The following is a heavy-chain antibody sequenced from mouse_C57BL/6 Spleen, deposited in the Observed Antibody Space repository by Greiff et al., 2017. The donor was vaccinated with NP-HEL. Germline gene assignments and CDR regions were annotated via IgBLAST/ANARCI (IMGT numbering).Heavy chain of an antibody. D-gene: IGHD1-1*01. Sequence: EVQRVESGGGLVQSGRSLRLSCATSGFTFSDFYMEWVRQVPGKGLEWIAASRNKANDYTTEYSASVTGRFIVSRDTSQSILYLQMNALRAEDTAIDYCARDASGSSWTMDYWGQGTSVTVSS. CDR3: ARDASGSSWTMDY. CDR1: GFTFSDFY. V-gene: IGHV7-1*01. J-gene: IGHJ4*01. CDR2: SRNKANDYTT.